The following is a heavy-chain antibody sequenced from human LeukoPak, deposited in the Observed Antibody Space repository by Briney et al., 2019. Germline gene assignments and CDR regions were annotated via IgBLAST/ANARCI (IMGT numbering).Heavy chain of an antibody. J-gene: IGHJ5*02. CDR2: ISHSGST. CDR3: TKYNWSDP. CDR1: GGSLSGHF. Sequence: NPSETLSLTCGVYGGSLSGHFWSWIRQPPGKGLEWIGEISHSGSTTYNPSLKSRVTISLDTSKNQFSLKLSSVTAADTAVYYCTKYNWSDPWGQGTLVTVSS. D-gene: IGHD2-8*01. V-gene: IGHV4-34*01.